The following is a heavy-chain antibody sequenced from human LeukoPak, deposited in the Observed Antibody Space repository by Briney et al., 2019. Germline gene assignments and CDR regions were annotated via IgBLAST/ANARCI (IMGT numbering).Heavy chain of an antibody. V-gene: IGHV1-8*01. CDR3: AREYSSSSSYYYYYYGMDV. CDR1: GYTFTSYD. D-gene: IGHD6-6*01. CDR2: MNPNSGNT. J-gene: IGHJ6*02. Sequence: ASVKVSCKASGYTFTSYDINWVRQATGQGLEWMGWMNPNSGNTGYAQKFQGRVTMTRNTSISTAYMELSSLRSEDTAVYYCAREYSSSSSYYYYYYGMDVWGQGTTVTVSS.